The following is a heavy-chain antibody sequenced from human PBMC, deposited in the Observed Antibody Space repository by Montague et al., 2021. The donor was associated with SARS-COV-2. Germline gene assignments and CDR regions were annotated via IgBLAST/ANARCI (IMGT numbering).Heavy chain of an antibody. Sequence: TLSLTCTVSGGSISSGGYYWSWIRQHPGKGLEWIGYIYYSGSTYYNPSLKSRVTISVDTSKNQFSLKLSSVTAADTAVYYCARVQGITTIVVVIGAFEIWGQGTMVTVSS. J-gene: IGHJ3*02. D-gene: IGHD3-22*01. CDR3: ARVQGITTIVVVIGAFEI. CDR2: IYYSGST. V-gene: IGHV4-31*03. CDR1: GGSISSGGYY.